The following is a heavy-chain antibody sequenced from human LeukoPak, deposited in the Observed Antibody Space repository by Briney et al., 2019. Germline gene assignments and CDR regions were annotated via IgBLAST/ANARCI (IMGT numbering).Heavy chain of an antibody. J-gene: IGHJ5*02. D-gene: IGHD6-13*01. Sequence: GGSLRLSCAASGFTFSSYWMHWVRQAPGKGLVWVSRINSDESSSIYANYVKRRFTISRDNAKNTLYLQMNRLRAEDTAVYYCARVLSRQQLEWFDPWGQGTLVTVSS. CDR3: ARVLSRQQLEWFDP. CDR1: GFTFSSYW. V-gene: IGHV3-74*01. CDR2: INSDESSS.